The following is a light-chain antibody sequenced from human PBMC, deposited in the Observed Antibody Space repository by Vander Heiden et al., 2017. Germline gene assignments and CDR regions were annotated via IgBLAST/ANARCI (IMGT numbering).Light chain of an antibody. Sequence: IQIAQSPSSLSASVGDRVTITCRATQGIRDRLAWYQQKPGKAPKRLIYDASNLQRGVPSRFSGSGFGTEFTLTISSLQPEDFATYYCLQHDTYLFTFGQGTKLEIK. V-gene: IGKV1-17*01. CDR2: DAS. CDR3: LQHDTYLFT. J-gene: IGKJ2*01. CDR1: QGIRDR.